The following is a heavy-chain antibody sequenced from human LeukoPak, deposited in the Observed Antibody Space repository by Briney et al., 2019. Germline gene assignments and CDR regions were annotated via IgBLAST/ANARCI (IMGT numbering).Heavy chain of an antibody. D-gene: IGHD3-22*01. J-gene: IGHJ4*02. CDR1: GGTFSSYA. CDR2: IIPILGIA. V-gene: IGHV1-69*04. Sequence: GASVKVSCKASGGTFSSYAISWVRQAPGQGLEWMGRIIPILGIANYAQKFQGRVTITADKSTSTAYTELSSLRSEDTAVYYCARDDYYDSSGYYLPHDYWGQGTLVTVSS. CDR3: ARDDYYDSSGYYLPHDY.